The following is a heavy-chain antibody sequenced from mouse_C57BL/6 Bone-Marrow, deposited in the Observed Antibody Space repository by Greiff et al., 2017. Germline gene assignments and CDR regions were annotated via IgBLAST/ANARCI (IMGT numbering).Heavy chain of an antibody. CDR1: GYTFTSYW. CDR2: IDPNSGGT. CDR3: EREGISYDGSYYAMDY. Sequence: VQLQQPGAELVKPGASVKLSCKASGYTFTSYWLHWVKQRPGQGLEWIGRIDPNSGGTKYNEKFKSKATLPVDKPSRPAYLQLSSLTCEDSAVYYWEREGISYDGSYYAMDYWGQGTSVTVSS. D-gene: IGHD2-10*01. V-gene: IGHV1-72*01. J-gene: IGHJ4*01.